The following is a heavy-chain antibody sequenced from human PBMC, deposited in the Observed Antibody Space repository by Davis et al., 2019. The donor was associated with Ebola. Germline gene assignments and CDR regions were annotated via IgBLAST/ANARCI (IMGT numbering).Heavy chain of an antibody. J-gene: IGHJ4*02. CDR3: TRRRHYDFWSGSEY. D-gene: IGHD3-3*01. Sequence: SLKLSCTASGFTFGAYAMSWFRQAPGEGLEWGGFIRSKAYGGTTEYAASVKGRFTISRDDSKSIAYLQMNSLKTEDTAVYYCTRRRHYDFWSGSEYWGQGTLVTVSS. CDR2: IRSKAYGGTT. CDR1: GFTFGAYA. V-gene: IGHV3-49*03.